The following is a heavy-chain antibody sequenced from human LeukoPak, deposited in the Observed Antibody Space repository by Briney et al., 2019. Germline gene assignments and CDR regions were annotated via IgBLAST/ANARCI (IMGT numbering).Heavy chain of an antibody. Sequence: ASVKVSCKASGYTFTTYYMHWVRQAPGQGLQWMGWINPSTGGTKYAENFQGRVIMTRDTSITTAYMELSRLTSDDTGVYYCARQYCGGDCYNPWGQGTLVIVAS. J-gene: IGHJ5*02. CDR3: ARQYCGGDCYNP. D-gene: IGHD2-21*02. CDR1: GYTFTTYY. V-gene: IGHV1-2*02. CDR2: INPSTGGT.